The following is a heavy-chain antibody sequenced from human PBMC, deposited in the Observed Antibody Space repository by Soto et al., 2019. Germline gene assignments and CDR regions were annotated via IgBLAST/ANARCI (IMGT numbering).Heavy chain of an antibody. D-gene: IGHD1-26*01. J-gene: IGHJ6*02. CDR2: IYHSGST. Sequence: SETLSLTCAVSGGSIISSNWWSWVRQPPGKGLEWIGEIYHSGSTNYNPSLKSRVTISVDKSKNQFSLKLSSVTAADTAVYYCARVSGSYYYGMDVWGQGTTVT. CDR3: ARVSGSYYYGMDV. V-gene: IGHV4-4*02. CDR1: GGSIISSNW.